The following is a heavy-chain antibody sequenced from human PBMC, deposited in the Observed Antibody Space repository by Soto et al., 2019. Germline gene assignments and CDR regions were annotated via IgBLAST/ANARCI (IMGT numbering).Heavy chain of an antibody. CDR1: GGSINNYY. V-gene: IGHV4-59*01. CDR3: ARTYCSGGSCYSSAPNHFDF. Sequence: KPSETLSLTCTVSGGSINNYYWSWIRQPPGKGLEWIAYIYYSGSTNYNPSLKSRVTVSIDTSKNQFSLKLSSMTAADTAVYYCARTYCSGGSCYSSAPNHFDFWGQGALVTVSS. CDR2: IYYSGST. J-gene: IGHJ4*02. D-gene: IGHD2-15*01.